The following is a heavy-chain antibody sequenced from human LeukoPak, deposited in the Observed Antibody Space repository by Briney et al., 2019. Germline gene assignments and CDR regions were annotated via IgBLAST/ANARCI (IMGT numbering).Heavy chain of an antibody. CDR1: GYTFTSYG. D-gene: IGHD6-6*01. J-gene: IGHJ4*02. V-gene: IGHV1-18*01. CDR3: ASGSSSFFDY. CDR2: ISAYNGNT. Sequence: PSASVKVSCKASGYTFTSYGSSWVRQAPGQGLGWMGWISAYNGNTNYAQKLQGRVTMTTDTSTSTAYMELRSLRSDDTAVYYCASGSSSFFDYWGQGTLVTVSS.